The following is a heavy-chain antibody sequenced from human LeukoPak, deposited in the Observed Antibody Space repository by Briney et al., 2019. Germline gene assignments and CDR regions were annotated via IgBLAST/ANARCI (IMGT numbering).Heavy chain of an antibody. Sequence: KASETLSLTCAVYGGSFSGYYWSWIRQPPGKGLEWIGEINHSGSTNYNPSLKSRVTISVDTSKNQFSLKLSSVTAADTAVYYCARLRGLLWFGELLLGGGWFDPWGQGTLVTVSS. V-gene: IGHV4-34*01. CDR1: GGSFSGYY. D-gene: IGHD3-10*01. CDR2: INHSGST. CDR3: ARLRGLLWFGELLLGGGWFDP. J-gene: IGHJ5*02.